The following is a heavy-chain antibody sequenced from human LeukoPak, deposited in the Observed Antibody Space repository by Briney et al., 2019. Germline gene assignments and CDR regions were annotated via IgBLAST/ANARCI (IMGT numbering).Heavy chain of an antibody. J-gene: IGHJ3*02. D-gene: IGHD3-10*01. CDR2: IYYSGST. CDR1: SGSISSYY. CDR3: ARRKTPMVRGGDAFDI. Sequence: SETLSLTCTVSSGSISSYYWSWIRQPPGKGLEWIGYIYYSGSTNYNPSLKSRVTISVDTSKNQFSLKLSSVTAADTAVYYCARRKTPMVRGGDAFDIWGQGTMVTVSS. V-gene: IGHV4-59*01.